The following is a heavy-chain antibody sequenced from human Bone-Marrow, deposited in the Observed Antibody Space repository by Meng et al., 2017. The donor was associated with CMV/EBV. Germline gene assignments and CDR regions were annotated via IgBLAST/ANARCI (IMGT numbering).Heavy chain of an antibody. J-gene: IGHJ4*02. Sequence: SEILSFTCAVYGGSFSGYYWSWIRQPPGKGLEWIGEINQSGSTNYNPSLKSRVTISVDTSKNQFSLKLSSVTAADTAVYFCARGKGIAVAEPGALDYWGQGTRVTGSS. CDR2: INQSGST. CDR1: GGSFSGYY. CDR3: ARGKGIAVAEPGALDY. V-gene: IGHV4-34*01. D-gene: IGHD6-19*01.